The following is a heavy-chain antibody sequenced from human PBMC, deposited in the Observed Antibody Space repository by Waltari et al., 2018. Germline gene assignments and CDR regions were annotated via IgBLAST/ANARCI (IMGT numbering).Heavy chain of an antibody. CDR3: AKVDHRDAFDI. CDR1: GFTFDAYA. CDR2: ISWNSGSI. Sequence: EVQLVESGGGLVQPGRSLRLSCAASGFTFDAYAMHWVRQAPGKGLEWVSGISWNSGSIGYADSVKGRFTISRDNAKNSLYLQMNSLRAEDTALYYCAKVDHRDAFDIWGQGTMVTVSS. V-gene: IGHV3-9*01. J-gene: IGHJ3*02.